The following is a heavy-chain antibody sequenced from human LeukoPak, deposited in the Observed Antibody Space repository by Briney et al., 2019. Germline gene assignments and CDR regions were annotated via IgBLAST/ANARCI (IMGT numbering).Heavy chain of an antibody. D-gene: IGHD3-22*01. J-gene: IGHJ4*02. CDR3: ARGAPSSGYFPFDY. V-gene: IGHV3-53*01. CDR1: GFTVSSNY. Sequence: GGSLRLSCAASGFTVSSNYLSWVRQAPGKGLEWVSVIYSGGSTYYADSVKGRFTISRDNSKNTLYLQMNSLRAEDTAVYYCARGAPSSGYFPFDYWGQGTLVTVSS. CDR2: IYSGGST.